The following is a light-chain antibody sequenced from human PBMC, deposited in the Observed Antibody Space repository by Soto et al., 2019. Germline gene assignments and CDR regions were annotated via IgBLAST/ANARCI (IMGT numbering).Light chain of an antibody. J-gene: IGKJ1*01. CDR1: QSVSSY. V-gene: IGKV3-11*01. CDR3: QQRSNWPVT. CDR2: DAS. Sequence: DIVLTQSPAPLSLSPGERATLSCKASQSVSSYLAWYQQKPGQAPRLLIYDASNRATGIPARFSGSGSGTDFTLTISSLEPEDFAVYYCQQRSNWPVTLGQGTKVDIK.